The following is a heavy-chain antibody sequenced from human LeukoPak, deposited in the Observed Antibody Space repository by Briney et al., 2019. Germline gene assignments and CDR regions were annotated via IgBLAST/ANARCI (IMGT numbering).Heavy chain of an antibody. Sequence: GASVKVSCKASGGTFSSYAISWVRQAPGQGLEWMGRIIPILGIASYAQKFQGRVTITADKFTSTAYMELSSLRSEDTAMYYCARDQKVGATPYFGMDVWGQGTTVTVSS. J-gene: IGHJ6*02. V-gene: IGHV1-69*04. D-gene: IGHD1-26*01. CDR2: IIPILGIA. CDR3: ARDQKVGATPYFGMDV. CDR1: GGTFSSYA.